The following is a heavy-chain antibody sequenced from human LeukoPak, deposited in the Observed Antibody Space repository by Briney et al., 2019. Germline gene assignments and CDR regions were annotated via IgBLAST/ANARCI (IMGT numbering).Heavy chain of an antibody. Sequence: GGSLRLSCAASGFTFSSYAIHWVRQAPGKGLEWVAVISYDGSNKYYADSVKGRFTISRDNSKNTLYLQMNSLRAEDTAVYYCARGPERTGVGTRYYYDMDVWGQGTTVTVSS. D-gene: IGHD2-8*01. V-gene: IGHV3-30-3*01. CDR3: ARGPERTGVGTRYYYDMDV. J-gene: IGHJ6*02. CDR2: ISYDGSNK. CDR1: GFTFSSYA.